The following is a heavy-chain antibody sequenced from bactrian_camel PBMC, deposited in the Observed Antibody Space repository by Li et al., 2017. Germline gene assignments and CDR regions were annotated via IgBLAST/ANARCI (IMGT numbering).Heavy chain of an antibody. Sequence: HVQLVESGGDSVQAGGSLGLSCAYSGYDYSNNNCMAWFRQAPGKEREGVATIYSGRAVTVYADSVKGRFTISQDIAKNTLYLQMNNLKPEDTGMYYCAADRHRFCKGLTPNYDYWGQGTQVTVS. CDR1: GYDYSNNNC. V-gene: IGHV3S54*01. D-gene: IGHD7*01. J-gene: IGHJ4*01. CDR2: IYSGRAVT. CDR3: AADRHRFCKGLTPNYDY.